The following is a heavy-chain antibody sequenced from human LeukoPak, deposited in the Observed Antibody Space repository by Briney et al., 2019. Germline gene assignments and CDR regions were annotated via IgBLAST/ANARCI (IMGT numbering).Heavy chain of an antibody. V-gene: IGHV3-23*01. J-gene: IGHJ4*02. CDR1: GFTFSSYA. D-gene: IGHD3-3*01. Sequence: GGSLRLSCAASGFTFSSYAMSWVRQAPGKGLEWVSAISGSGGSTYYTDSVKGWFTISRDNSKNTLYLQMYSLRAEDTAVYYCAKGTGITIFGVVSNSDWGQGTLVTVSS. CDR2: ISGSGGST. CDR3: AKGTGITIFGVVSNSD.